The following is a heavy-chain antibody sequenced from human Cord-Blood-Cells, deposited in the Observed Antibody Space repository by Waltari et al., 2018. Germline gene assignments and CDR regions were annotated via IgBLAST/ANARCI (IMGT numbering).Heavy chain of an antibody. J-gene: IGHJ4*02. CDR3: ARDLGHYDFWSGYYYFDY. D-gene: IGHD3-3*01. CDR1: GGSISSYY. Sequence: QVQLQESGPGLVKPSETLSLTCTVSGGSISSYYWSWIRQPAGQGLEWIGRIYTSGSTNYNPSLKSRVTMSVDTSKNQFSLKLSSVTAADTAVYYCARDLGHYDFWSGYYYFDYWGQGTLVTVSS. V-gene: IGHV4-4*07. CDR2: IYTSGST.